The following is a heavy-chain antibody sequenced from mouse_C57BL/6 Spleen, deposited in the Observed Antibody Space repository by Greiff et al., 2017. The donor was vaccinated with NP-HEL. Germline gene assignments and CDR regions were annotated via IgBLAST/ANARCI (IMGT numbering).Heavy chain of an antibody. CDR1: GYAFTNYL. V-gene: IGHV1-54*01. D-gene: IGHD1-1*01. Sequence: QVQLQQSGAELVRPGTSVKVSCKASGYAFTNYLIEWVKQRPGQGLAWIGVINPGSGGTNYNEKFKGKATLTADKSSSTAYMQLSSLTSEDSAVYCCARSGITTVYAMDYWGQGTSVTVSS. CDR3: ARSGITTVYAMDY. J-gene: IGHJ4*01. CDR2: INPGSGGT.